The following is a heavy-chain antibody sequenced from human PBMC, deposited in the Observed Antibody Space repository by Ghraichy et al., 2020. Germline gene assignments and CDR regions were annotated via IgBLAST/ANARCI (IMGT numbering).Heavy chain of an antibody. D-gene: IGHD1-26*01. CDR2: INHSGST. CDR1: GGSFSGYY. V-gene: IGHV4-34*01. Sequence: TLSLTCAVYGGSFSGYYWSWIRQPPGKGLEWIGEINHSGSTNYNPSLKSRVTISVDTSKNQFSLKLSSVTAADTAVYYCARGLRYSGSYLGFDYWGQGTLVTVSS. CDR3: ARGLRYSGSYLGFDY. J-gene: IGHJ4*02.